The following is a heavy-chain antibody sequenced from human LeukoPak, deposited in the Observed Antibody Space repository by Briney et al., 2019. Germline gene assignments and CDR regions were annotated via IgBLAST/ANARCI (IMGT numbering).Heavy chain of an antibody. V-gene: IGHV3-53*01. CDR1: GFTVSSNY. J-gene: IGHJ4*02. CDR2: IYSGGST. D-gene: IGHD2-15*01. CDR3: AREAPPYCSGGSCYRGNYY. Sequence: PGGSLRLSCAASGFTVSSNYMSWVRQAPGKGLEWVSVIYSGGSTYYADSVKGRFTISRDNSKNTLYFQMNSLRAEDTAVYYCAREAPPYCSGGSCYRGNYYWGQGTLVTVSS.